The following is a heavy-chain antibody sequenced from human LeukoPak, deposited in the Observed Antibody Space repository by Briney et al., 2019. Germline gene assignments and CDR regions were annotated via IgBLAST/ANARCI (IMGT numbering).Heavy chain of an antibody. D-gene: IGHD7-27*01. Sequence: GGSLRLSCAASGFTVSNSFMSWIRQAPGKGLEWVSVIYSDGTSYYADSVKARFSISRDDSKNSLYLQMNSLRVEDTAMYYCTKTGGPWDWGQGTLVTVSS. J-gene: IGHJ4*02. CDR1: GFTVSNSF. V-gene: IGHV3-53*01. CDR2: IYSDGTS. CDR3: TKTGGPWD.